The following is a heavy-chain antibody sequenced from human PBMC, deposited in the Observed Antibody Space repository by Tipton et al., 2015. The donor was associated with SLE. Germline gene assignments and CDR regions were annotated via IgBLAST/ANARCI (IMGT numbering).Heavy chain of an antibody. CDR1: GGSISSYY. D-gene: IGHD3-22*01. CDR2: IYYSGST. V-gene: IGHV4-59*01. J-gene: IGHJ6*02. CDR3: ARDPSTRVDSSGYPYYYYGMDV. Sequence: TLSLTCTVSGGSISSYYWSWIRQPPGKGLEWIGYIYYSGSTNYNPSLKSRVTISVDTSKNQFSLKLSSVTAADTAVYYCARDPSTRVDSSGYPYYYYGMDVWGRGTTVTVSS.